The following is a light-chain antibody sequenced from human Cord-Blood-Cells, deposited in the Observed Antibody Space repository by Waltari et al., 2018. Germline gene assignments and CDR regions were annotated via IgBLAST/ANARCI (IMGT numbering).Light chain of an antibody. V-gene: IGLV2-23*03. J-gene: IGLJ2*01. CDR1: SSDVGSYNL. Sequence: QSALTQPASVSGYPGQSITISCTVTSSDVGSYNLVSWYQQHQGKAPKLMINEGSKRPSGVSNRFAGSKSGNTVSLTISGIQAEDEADYYCCSYAGSSTFVVFGGGTKLTVL. CDR3: CSYAGSSTFVV. CDR2: EGS.